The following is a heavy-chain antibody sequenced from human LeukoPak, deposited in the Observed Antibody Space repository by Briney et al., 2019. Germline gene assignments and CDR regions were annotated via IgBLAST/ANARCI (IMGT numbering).Heavy chain of an antibody. Sequence: SETLSLTCTVSGDSISRYYWSWIRQPAGKGLEWIGRIYNGGIITYNPSLKSRVTMSIDTSNNQFSLRLGFVTAADTAVYYCARRWEQASFDNWGQGTMVTVSS. CDR3: ARRWEQASFDN. V-gene: IGHV4-4*07. CDR1: GDSISRYY. D-gene: IGHD1-26*01. J-gene: IGHJ3*02. CDR2: IYNGGII.